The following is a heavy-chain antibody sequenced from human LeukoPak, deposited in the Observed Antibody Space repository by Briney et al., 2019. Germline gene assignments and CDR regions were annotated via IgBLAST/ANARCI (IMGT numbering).Heavy chain of an antibody. CDR2: ISAYNGNT. Sequence: ASVNVSCKASGYTFTSYGISWVRQAPGQGLEWMGWISAYNGNTNYAQKLQGRVTMTTDTSTSTAYMELRSLRSDDTAVYYCARVEWELLLNDYWGQGTLVTVSP. D-gene: IGHD1-26*01. J-gene: IGHJ4*02. V-gene: IGHV1-18*01. CDR3: ARVEWELLLNDY. CDR1: GYTFTSYG.